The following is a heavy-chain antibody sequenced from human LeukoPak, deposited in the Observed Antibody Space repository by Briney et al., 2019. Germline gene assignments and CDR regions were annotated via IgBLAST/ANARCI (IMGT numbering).Heavy chain of an antibody. J-gene: IGHJ4*02. D-gene: IGHD6-19*01. CDR1: GYTFTRYG. CDR2: ISAYNGNT. Sequence: ASVKVSCKASGYTFTRYGISWVRQAPGQGGERMGWISAYNGNTNYAQKLQGRVTMTTDTSTSTAYMELRSLRSDETAVYYCARVVGSGWLYYFDYWGQGTLVTVSS. V-gene: IGHV1-18*01. CDR3: ARVVGSGWLYYFDY.